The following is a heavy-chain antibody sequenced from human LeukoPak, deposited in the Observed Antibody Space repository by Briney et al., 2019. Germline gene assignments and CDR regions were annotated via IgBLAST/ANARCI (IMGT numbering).Heavy chain of an antibody. CDR2: IKQDGSEK. D-gene: IGHD2-15*01. CDR1: GFTFSSYW. J-gene: IGHJ5*02. Sequence: PGGSLRVSCAASGFTFSSYWMSWVRQAPGKGLEWVANIKQDGSEKYYVDSVKGRFSISRDNAKNSLYLQMNSLRAEDTAVYYCARSIVVVVAATGWFDPWGQGTLVTVSS. CDR3: ARSIVVVVAATGWFDP. V-gene: IGHV3-7*01.